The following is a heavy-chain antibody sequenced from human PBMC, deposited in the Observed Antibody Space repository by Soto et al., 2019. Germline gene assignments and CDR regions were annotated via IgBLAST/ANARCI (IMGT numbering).Heavy chain of an antibody. CDR1: GYSFTSYL. Sequence: GESLKISFKGSGYSFTSYLIYWVRQMPGKGLEWMGIIYPGDSDTRYSPSFQGQVTISADKSISTAYLQWSSLKASDTAMYYCAGYGIIDYGNNHAFDIFGQGTIVTVSS. V-gene: IGHV5-51*01. CDR3: AGYGIIDYGNNHAFDI. D-gene: IGHD4-4*01. J-gene: IGHJ3*02. CDR2: IYPGDSDT.